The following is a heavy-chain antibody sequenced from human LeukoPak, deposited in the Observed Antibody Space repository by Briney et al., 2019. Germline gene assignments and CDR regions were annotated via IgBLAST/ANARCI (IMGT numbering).Heavy chain of an antibody. CDR3: AKSSGSLFDP. CDR2: IYYSGSA. V-gene: IGHV4-39*07. D-gene: IGHD3-10*01. J-gene: IGHJ5*02. Sequence: PSETLSLTCSVSGGSISSRSYYWGWIRQPPGKGLEWIGSIYYSGSAYYNPSLKSRVTMSVDTSRNQVSLKLSSVTAADTAVYYCAKSSGSLFDPWGQGTLVTVSS. CDR1: GGSISSRSYY.